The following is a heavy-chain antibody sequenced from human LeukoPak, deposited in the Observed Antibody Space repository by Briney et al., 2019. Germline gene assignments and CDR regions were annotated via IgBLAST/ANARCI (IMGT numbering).Heavy chain of an antibody. J-gene: IGHJ3*02. D-gene: IGHD1-7*01. Sequence: GASVKVSCKASGYTFTGYYMHWVRQAPGQGLEWMGWINPNSGGTNYAQKFQGRVTMTRDTSISTAYMELSRLRSDDTAVCYCARGRITGTTIGSSAFDIWGQGTMVTVSS. CDR2: INPNSGGT. CDR3: ARGRITGTTIGSSAFDI. V-gene: IGHV1-2*02. CDR1: GYTFTGYY.